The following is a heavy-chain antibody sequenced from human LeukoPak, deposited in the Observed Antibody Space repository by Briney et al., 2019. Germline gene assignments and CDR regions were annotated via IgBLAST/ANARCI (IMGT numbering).Heavy chain of an antibody. V-gene: IGHV3-72*01. Sequence: PGGSLRLSCAASGFTFSEHYMDWVRQAPVKGLGWVGRIKHTANSYTTEYVASVKGRFTFSRDDSKNSLYLQMSSLRTEDTAVYDCATRSPKLESPYYYYYGMDVWGQGTTVTVSS. J-gene: IGHJ6*02. CDR3: ATRSPKLESPYYYYYGMDV. D-gene: IGHD1-1*01. CDR2: IKHTANSYTT. CDR1: GFTFSEHY.